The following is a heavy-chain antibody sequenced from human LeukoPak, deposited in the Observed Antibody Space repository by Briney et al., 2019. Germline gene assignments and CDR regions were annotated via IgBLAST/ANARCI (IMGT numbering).Heavy chain of an antibody. CDR1: GFTFSSYG. CDR2: ISYDGSNK. Sequence: PGRSLRLSCAASGFTFSSYGMHWVRQAPGKGLEWVAVISYDGSNKYYADSVKGRFTISRDNSKNTLYLQMNSLRAEDTAVYYCAKSSSGWYRAFDIWGQGTMVTVSS. J-gene: IGHJ3*02. D-gene: IGHD6-19*01. V-gene: IGHV3-30*18. CDR3: AKSSSGWYRAFDI.